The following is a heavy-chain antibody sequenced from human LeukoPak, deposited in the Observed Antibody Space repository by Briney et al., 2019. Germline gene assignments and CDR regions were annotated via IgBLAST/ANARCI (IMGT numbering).Heavy chain of an antibody. V-gene: IGHV3-21*04. CDR2: ISSSSSYI. J-gene: IGHJ4*02. Sequence: GGSLRLSCAASGFTFSSYSMNWVRQAPGKGLEWVSSISSSSSYIYYADSVKGRFTISRDNSKNTLYLQMNSLRAEDTAVYYCATDYDFWSGYPRIDYWGQGTLVTVSS. CDR1: GFTFSSYS. CDR3: ATDYDFWSGYPRIDY. D-gene: IGHD3-3*01.